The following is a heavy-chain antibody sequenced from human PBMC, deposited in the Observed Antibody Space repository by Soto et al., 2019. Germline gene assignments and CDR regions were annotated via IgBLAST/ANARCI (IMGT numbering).Heavy chain of an antibody. CDR3: ARDNGDSSGSLVDY. V-gene: IGHV1-18*04. Sequence: ASVKVSCKASGYTFTNYGISWLRQSPGQGLEWMGWISGYNGNTDYAQKLQDRVTMTTDTATTTAYMELRSLRSDDTAVYYCARDNGDSSGSLVDYWGQGTLVTVSS. D-gene: IGHD3-22*01. J-gene: IGHJ4*02. CDR1: GYTFTNYG. CDR2: ISGYNGNT.